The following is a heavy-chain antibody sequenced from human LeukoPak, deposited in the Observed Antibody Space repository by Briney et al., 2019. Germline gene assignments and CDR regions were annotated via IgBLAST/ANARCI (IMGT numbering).Heavy chain of an antibody. Sequence: PSETLSLTCTVSGGSISSYYWSWLRQPAGKGLEWIGRIYTSGSTNYNPSLKSRVTISVDTSKNQFSLKLSSVTAADTAVYYCASFPGYGGIVVVAAKRAFDIWGQGTMVTVSP. CDR1: GGSISSYY. J-gene: IGHJ3*02. CDR3: ASFPGYGGIVVVAAKRAFDI. CDR2: IYTSGST. V-gene: IGHV4-4*07. D-gene: IGHD2-15*01.